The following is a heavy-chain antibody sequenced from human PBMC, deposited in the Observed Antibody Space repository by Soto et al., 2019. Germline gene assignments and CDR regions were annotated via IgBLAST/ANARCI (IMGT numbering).Heavy chain of an antibody. J-gene: IGHJ4*02. CDR2: ITGDGGST. CDR1: GFAFSNYA. D-gene: IGHD6-19*01. V-gene: IGHV3-23*01. CDR3: ATTVDSSERYPG. Sequence: PGGSLRLSCAASGFAFSNYAMSWVRQAPEKGLEWVSSITGDGGSTYHADSVKGRFTISRDNSKNTLFLQMNSLRAEDTAVYYCATTVDSSERYPGWGQGTLVTVS.